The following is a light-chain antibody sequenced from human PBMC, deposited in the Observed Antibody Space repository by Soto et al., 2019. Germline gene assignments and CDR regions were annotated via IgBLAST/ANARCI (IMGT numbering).Light chain of an antibody. CDR2: AAS. V-gene: IGKV1-17*01. Sequence: DIQRTQSPSSLSASIGDRVTITCRSSQVITNDLGWYQQKPGKAPKRLIYAASTLQSGVPSRFSGSGSGTEFTLTISSLQPDDFATYYCQHYNSYSEAFGQGTKVDI. J-gene: IGKJ1*01. CDR3: QHYNSYSEA. CDR1: QVITND.